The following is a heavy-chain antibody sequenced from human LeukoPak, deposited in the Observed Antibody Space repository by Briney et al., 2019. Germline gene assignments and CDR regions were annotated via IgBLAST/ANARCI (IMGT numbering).Heavy chain of an antibody. CDR1: GGSISSYY. V-gene: IGHV4-59*01. Sequence: SETLSLTCTVSGGSISSYYWSWIRQPPGKGLEWIGYIYYSGSTNYNPSLKSRVTISVDTSKNQFSLKLSSVTAADTAVYYCARDGGDHDPTDAFDIWGQGTMVTVSS. CDR3: ARDGGDHDPTDAFDI. J-gene: IGHJ3*02. D-gene: IGHD3-16*01. CDR2: IYYSGST.